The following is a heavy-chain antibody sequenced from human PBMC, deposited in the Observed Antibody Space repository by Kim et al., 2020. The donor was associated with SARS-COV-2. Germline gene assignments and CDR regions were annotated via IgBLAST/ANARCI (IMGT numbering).Heavy chain of an antibody. V-gene: IGHV3-33*06. CDR2: IWYDGSNK. Sequence: GGSLRLSCAASGFTFSSYGMHWVRQAPGKGLEWVAVIWYDGSNKYYADSVKGRFTISRDNSKNTLYLQMNSLRAEDTAVYYCAKRRAMVRGVIEGDDYFDYWGQGTLVTVSS. CDR3: AKRRAMVRGVIEGDDYFDY. D-gene: IGHD3-10*01. CDR1: GFTFSSYG. J-gene: IGHJ4*02.